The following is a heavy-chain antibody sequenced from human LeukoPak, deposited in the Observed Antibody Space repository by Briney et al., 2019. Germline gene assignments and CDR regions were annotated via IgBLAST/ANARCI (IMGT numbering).Heavy chain of an antibody. Sequence: PGGSLRLSCAASGFTFSSYSMNWVRQAPGKGLEWVSSISSSSSYIYYADSVKGRFTISRDNAKNSLYLQMNSLRAEDTAVYYCARGTSKVKTATPTGWGQGTLVTVSS. CDR2: ISSSSSYI. J-gene: IGHJ4*02. V-gene: IGHV3-21*01. CDR3: ARGTSKVKTATPTG. D-gene: IGHD1-1*01. CDR1: GFTFSSYS.